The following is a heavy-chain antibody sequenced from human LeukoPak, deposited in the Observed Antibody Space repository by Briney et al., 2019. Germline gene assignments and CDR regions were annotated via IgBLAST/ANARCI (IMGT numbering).Heavy chain of an antibody. CDR3: ARDQEQWLVPRYNWFDP. CDR1: GGSISSSNW. D-gene: IGHD6-19*01. Sequence: SGTLSLTCAVSGGSISSSNWWSWVRQPPGKGLEWIGEIYHSGSTNYNPSLKSRVTISVDKSKNQFSLKLSSVTAADTAVYYCARDQEQWLVPRYNWFDPWGQGTLVTVSS. CDR2: IYHSGST. J-gene: IGHJ5*02. V-gene: IGHV4-4*02.